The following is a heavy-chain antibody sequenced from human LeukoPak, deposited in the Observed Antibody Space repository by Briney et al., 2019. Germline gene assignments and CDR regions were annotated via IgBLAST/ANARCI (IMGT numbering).Heavy chain of an antibody. CDR2: INGGGVST. CDR1: GFTFSGYW. J-gene: IGHJ4*02. CDR3: ARGGDGYGNFDY. Sequence: GGSLRLSCAASGFTFSGYWMHWVRQAPGKGLVWVSRINGGGVSTNYADSVEGRFTVSRDNAKNTLYLQMDSLRAEDTAVYYCARGGDGYGNFDYRGQGTLVTVSS. D-gene: IGHD3-22*01. V-gene: IGHV3-74*01.